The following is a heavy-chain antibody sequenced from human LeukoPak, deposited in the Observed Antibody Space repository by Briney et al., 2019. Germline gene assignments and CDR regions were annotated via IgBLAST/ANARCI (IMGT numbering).Heavy chain of an antibody. J-gene: IGHJ4*02. CDR3: ARDGIAVAGSDPDY. Sequence: ASVKASCKASGYTFTGYYMHWVRQAPGQGLEWMGWINPNSGGTNYAQKFQGRVTMTRDTSISTAYMELSRLRSDDTAVYYCARDGIAVAGSDPDYWGQGTLVTVSS. V-gene: IGHV1-2*02. D-gene: IGHD6-19*01. CDR2: INPNSGGT. CDR1: GYTFTGYY.